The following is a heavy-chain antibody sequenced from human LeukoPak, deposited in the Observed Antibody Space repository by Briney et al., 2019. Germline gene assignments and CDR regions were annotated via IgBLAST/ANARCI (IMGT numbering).Heavy chain of an antibody. CDR1: GYTFTSYD. CDR3: ARETKWTRAFDI. V-gene: IGHV1-2*02. J-gene: IGHJ3*02. D-gene: IGHD2-8*01. Sequence: ASVKVSCKASGYTFTSYDINWVRQAPGQGLEWMGWINPNSGGTNYAQKFQGRVTMTRDTSISTAYMELSRLRSDDTAVYYCARETKWTRAFDIWGQGTMVTVSS. CDR2: INPNSGGT.